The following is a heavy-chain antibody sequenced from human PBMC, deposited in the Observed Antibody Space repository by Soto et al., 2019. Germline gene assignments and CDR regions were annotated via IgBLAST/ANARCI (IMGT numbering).Heavy chain of an antibody. D-gene: IGHD3-10*01. Sequence: QLQLQESGPGLVKPSETLSLTCTVSGGSISSSSYYWGWIRQPPGKGLEWIGRIYYSGSTYYNPSLKSRVTISVDTSKNQFSLKLSSVTAADTAVYYCARQVRSYLEDDYYYYYGMDVWGQGTTVTVSS. CDR2: IYYSGST. J-gene: IGHJ6*02. CDR3: ARQVRSYLEDDYYYYYGMDV. V-gene: IGHV4-39*01. CDR1: GGSISSSSYY.